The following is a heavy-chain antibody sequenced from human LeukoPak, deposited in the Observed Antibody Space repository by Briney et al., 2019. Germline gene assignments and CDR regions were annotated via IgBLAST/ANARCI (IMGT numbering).Heavy chain of an antibody. D-gene: IGHD5-12*01. CDR2: LYNGGST. CDR3: ARVGGDDLNGWFDP. V-gene: IGHV3-66*01. J-gene: IGHJ5*02. CDR1: GFTVSTNY. Sequence: GGSLRLSCAASGFTVSTNYMSWVRQAPGKGLEWVSVLYNGGSTYYADSVKGRFTISRDKSKNTLYLQMNSLRAEDTAVYYCARVGGDDLNGWFDPWGQGTLVTVSP.